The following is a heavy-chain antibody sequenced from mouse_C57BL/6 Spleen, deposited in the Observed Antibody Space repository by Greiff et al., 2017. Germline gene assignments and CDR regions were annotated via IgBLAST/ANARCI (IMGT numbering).Heavy chain of an antibody. J-gene: IGHJ4*01. Sequence: VKLQQSGAELVRPGASVTLSCKASGYTFTDYEMHWVKQTPVHGLEWIGAIDPETGGTAYNQKFKGKAILTADKSSSTAYMELRSLTSEDSAVYYCTIYYGNYEDAMDYWGQGTSVTVSS. CDR3: TIYYGNYEDAMDY. V-gene: IGHV1-15*01. D-gene: IGHD2-1*01. CDR1: GYTFTDYE. CDR2: IDPETGGT.